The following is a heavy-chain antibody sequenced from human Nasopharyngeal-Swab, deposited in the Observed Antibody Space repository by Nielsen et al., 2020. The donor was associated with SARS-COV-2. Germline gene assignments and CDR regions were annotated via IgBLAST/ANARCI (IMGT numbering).Heavy chain of an antibody. V-gene: IGHV1-18*01. Sequence: ASVKVSCKASGYTFTSYGISWVRQAPGQGLEWMRWISAYNGNTNYAQKFQGRVTMTTGTSTSTAYMELRSLRSDDTAVYYCARDLRITIFGVVTSYYYYYGMDVWGQGTTVTVSS. D-gene: IGHD3-3*01. J-gene: IGHJ6*02. CDR1: GYTFTSYG. CDR2: ISAYNGNT. CDR3: ARDLRITIFGVVTSYYYYYGMDV.